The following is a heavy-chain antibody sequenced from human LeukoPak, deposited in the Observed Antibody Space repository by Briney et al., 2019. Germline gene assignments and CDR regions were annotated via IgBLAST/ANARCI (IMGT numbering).Heavy chain of an antibody. V-gene: IGHV4-34*01. Sequence: SVTLSLTCSVYGGSFSDYYWSWIRQPPGKGLEWIGEINHTGNINYNPSLKSRVTISVDTSKNQFSLKLSSVTAADTAVYYCARGRYRTTLSAFDIWGQGTMVTVSS. CDR1: GGSFSDYY. CDR3: ARGRYRTTLSAFDI. D-gene: IGHD3-9*01. J-gene: IGHJ3*02. CDR2: INHTGNI.